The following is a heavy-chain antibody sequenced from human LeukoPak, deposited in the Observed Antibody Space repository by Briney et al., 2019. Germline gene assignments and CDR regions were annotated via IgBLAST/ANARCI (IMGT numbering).Heavy chain of an antibody. V-gene: IGHV1-18*01. CDR1: GYTFTSYC. D-gene: IGHD2-21*02. J-gene: IGHJ4*02. Sequence: GASVKVSCKASGYTFTSYCIHWMRQAPGQGLEWMGWINPYNGNTNYAQNFQGRVTMTTDTSTNTAYMELSSLRSDDAAVYYCARGCGGDCYSVFDYWGQRTLVTV. CDR2: INPYNGNT. CDR3: ARGCGGDCYSVFDY.